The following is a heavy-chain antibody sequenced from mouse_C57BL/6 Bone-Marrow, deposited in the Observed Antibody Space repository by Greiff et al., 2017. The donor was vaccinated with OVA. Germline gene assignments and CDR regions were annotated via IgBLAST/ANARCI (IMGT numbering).Heavy chain of an antibody. J-gene: IGHJ4*01. D-gene: IGHD2-2*01. Sequence: QVQLQQPGAELVKPGASVKLSCKASGYTFTSYWMHWVKQRPGQGLEWIGMIHPTSGSTNYNEKFKSKATLTVDKSSSTAYMQLSSLTSEDSAVYYCARGVTTGPYAMDYWGQGTSVTVSS. CDR3: ARGVTTGPYAMDY. V-gene: IGHV1-64*01. CDR2: IHPTSGST. CDR1: GYTFTSYW.